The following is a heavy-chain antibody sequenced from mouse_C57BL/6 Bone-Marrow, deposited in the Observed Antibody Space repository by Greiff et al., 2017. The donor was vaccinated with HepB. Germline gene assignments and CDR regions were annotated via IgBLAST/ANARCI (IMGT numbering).Heavy chain of an antibody. Sequence: QVQLQQPGAELVRPGSSVKLSCKASGYTFTSYWMDWVKQRPGQGLEWIGNIYPSDSETHYNQKFKDKATLTVDKSSSTAYMQLSSLTSEDSAVYYCARDYDGYYDWGQGTTLTVSS. CDR1: GYTFTSYW. CDR2: IYPSDSET. D-gene: IGHD2-3*01. CDR3: ARDYDGYYD. J-gene: IGHJ2*01. V-gene: IGHV1-61*01.